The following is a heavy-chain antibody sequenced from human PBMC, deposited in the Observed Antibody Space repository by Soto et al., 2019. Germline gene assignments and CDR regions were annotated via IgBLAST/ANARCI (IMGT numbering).Heavy chain of an antibody. CDR1: GFTFSTYA. CDR2: ISSRSGST. V-gene: IGHV3-23*01. Sequence: EVQLLESGGGLVQPGGSLRLSCAASGFTFSTYAMAWVRQAPGKGLEWVSSISSRSGSTFYADSVKGRFTISSDNSENTLSLQMNSLRAEDTAVYYCAKQPLKVPLRFNYWGQVTLVTVSS. J-gene: IGHJ4*02. CDR3: AKQPLKVPLRFNY.